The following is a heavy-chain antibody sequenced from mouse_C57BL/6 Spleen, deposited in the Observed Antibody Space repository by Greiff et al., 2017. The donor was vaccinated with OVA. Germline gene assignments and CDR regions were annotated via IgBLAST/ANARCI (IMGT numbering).Heavy chain of an antibody. J-gene: IGHJ2*01. CDR2: IYPSDSET. Sequence: VQLQQPGAELVRPGSSVKLSCKASGYTFTSYWMDWVKQRPGQGLEWIGNIYPSDSETHYNQKFKDKATLTVDKSSSTAYMQLSSLTSEDSAVYYCARKEYTVAYYFDYWGQGTTLTVSS. CDR3: ARKEYTVAYYFDY. V-gene: IGHV1-61*01. D-gene: IGHD1-1*01. CDR1: GYTFTSYW.